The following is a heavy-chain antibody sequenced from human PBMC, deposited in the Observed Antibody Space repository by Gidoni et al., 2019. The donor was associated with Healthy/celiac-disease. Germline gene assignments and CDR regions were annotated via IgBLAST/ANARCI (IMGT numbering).Heavy chain of an antibody. D-gene: IGHD6-13*01. V-gene: IGHV3-21*01. Sequence: EVQLVESGGGLVKPGGSLRLSCAASGFTFSSYSMNWVRQAPGKGLGWVSSISSSSSYIYYADSVKGRFTISRDNAKNSLYLQMNSLRAEDTAVYYCARAGQPRYYYYGMDVWGQGTTVTVSS. CDR2: ISSSSSYI. J-gene: IGHJ6*02. CDR1: GFTFSSYS. CDR3: ARAGQPRYYYYGMDV.